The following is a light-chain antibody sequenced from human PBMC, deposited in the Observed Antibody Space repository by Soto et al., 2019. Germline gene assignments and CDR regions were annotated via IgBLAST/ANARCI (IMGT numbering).Light chain of an antibody. V-gene: IGLV2-14*03. CDR2: DVS. CDR1: SRDVAAYTF. CDR3: SSYTSSSTHV. Sequence: QSALTQPASVSGSPGQSITISCTGTSRDVAAYTFVSWYQQHPDKVPKLMIFDVSRRPSGVSDRFSGSKSGNTASLTISGLQPEYEADYYCSSYTSSSTHVFGSGTKLTVL. J-gene: IGLJ1*01.